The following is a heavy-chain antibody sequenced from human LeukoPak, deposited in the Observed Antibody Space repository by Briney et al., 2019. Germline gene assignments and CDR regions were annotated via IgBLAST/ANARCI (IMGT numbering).Heavy chain of an antibody. V-gene: IGHV1-2*02. CDR3: ARDLYDILTGYYYYYYYGMDV. CDR1: GYTFTGYY. Sequence: GASVKVSCKASGYTFTGYYMHWVRQAPGQGLEWMEWINPNSGGTNYAQKFQGRVTMIRDTSISTVYMELSRLRSDDTAMYYCARDLYDILTGYYYYYYYGMDVWGQGTTVTVSS. D-gene: IGHD3-9*01. J-gene: IGHJ6*02. CDR2: INPNSGGT.